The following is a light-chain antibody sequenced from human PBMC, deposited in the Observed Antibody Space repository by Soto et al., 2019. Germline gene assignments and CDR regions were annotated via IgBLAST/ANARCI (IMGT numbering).Light chain of an antibody. J-gene: IGKJ4*01. Sequence: EIVMTQSPVTLSVSPGERATLSCRASQSVSTNLAWYQQKPVQAPRLLMYGASTRATGIPARFSVSGSGTEFTLTISSLQSEDFAVYYCQQYDIASGFGGGTRVEI. CDR3: QQYDIASG. CDR1: QSVSTN. V-gene: IGKV3-15*01. CDR2: GAS.